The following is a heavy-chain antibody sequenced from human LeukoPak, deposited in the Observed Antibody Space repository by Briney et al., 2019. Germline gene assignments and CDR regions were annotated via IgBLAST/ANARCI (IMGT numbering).Heavy chain of an antibody. CDR1: GGSISSSSFY. CDR2: IYYSGST. D-gene: IGHD6-19*01. Sequence: PSETLSLTCTVSGGSISSSSFYWGWIRQPPGKGLEWIGSIYYSGSTYYNPSLKSRVTISVDTSKNQFSLKLSSVTATDTAVYDCARYRSGWLAYWGQRTLVTVSS. J-gene: IGHJ4*02. CDR3: ARYRSGWLAY. V-gene: IGHV4-39*01.